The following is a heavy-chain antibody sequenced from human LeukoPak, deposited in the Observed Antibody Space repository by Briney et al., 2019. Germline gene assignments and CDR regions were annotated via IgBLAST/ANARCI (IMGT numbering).Heavy chain of an antibody. D-gene: IGHD3-10*01. Sequence: SGGSLRLSCAASGFTFSSYAMSWVRQAPGKGLERVSAISGSGGSTYYADSVKGRFTISRDNAKNTLYLQMNSLRAEDTAVYYCAKSSQAKVRDQRWFDPWGQGTLVTVSS. CDR1: GFTFSSYA. V-gene: IGHV3-23*01. CDR2: ISGSGGST. CDR3: AKSSQAKVRDQRWFDP. J-gene: IGHJ5*02.